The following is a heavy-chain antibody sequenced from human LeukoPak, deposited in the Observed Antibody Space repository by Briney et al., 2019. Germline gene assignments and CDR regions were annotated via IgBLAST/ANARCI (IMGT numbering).Heavy chain of an antibody. CDR3: AKEVVVSAAVGTVGFDP. CDR2: IKQDGSEK. CDR1: GFTFSSYW. J-gene: IGHJ5*02. D-gene: IGHD6-13*01. V-gene: IGHV3-7*03. Sequence: PGGSLRLSCAASGFTFSSYWMSWVRQAPGKGLEWVANIKQDGSEKNCVDSVKGRFTISRDNSKSTLYLRINSLRAEDTAVYYCAKEVVVSAAVGTVGFDPWGQGTLVIVSS.